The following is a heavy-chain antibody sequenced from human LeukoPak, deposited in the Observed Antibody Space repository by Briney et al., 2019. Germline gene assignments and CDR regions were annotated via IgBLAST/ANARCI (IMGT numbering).Heavy chain of an antibody. V-gene: IGHV3-30*02. J-gene: IGHJ4*02. D-gene: IGHD2-15*01. Sequence: GGSLRLSCAASGFTFSSYGMHWVRQAPGKGLEWVAFIRYDGSNKYYADSVKGRFTISRDNSKNTLYLQMNSLRAEDTAVYYCAKDFGYCSGGSCHSENSGFDYWGQGTLVTVSS. CDR1: GFTFSSYG. CDR2: IRYDGSNK. CDR3: AKDFGYCSGGSCHSENSGFDY.